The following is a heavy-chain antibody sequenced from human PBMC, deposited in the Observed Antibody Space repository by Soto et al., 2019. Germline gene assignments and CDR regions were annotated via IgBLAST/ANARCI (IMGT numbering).Heavy chain of an antibody. CDR2: INHTGGT. Sequence: SETLSLTCAVYGGSVNGYYWNWIRQPPGKGLEWIGEINHTGGTHYNPSLKGRVTMSVDTSKNQFSLRLSSVTAADTAIYYCATRITVFGLLIPPFDPWGPGTLVTVSS. CDR3: ATRITVFGLLIPPFDP. CDR1: GGSVNGYY. V-gene: IGHV4-34*01. D-gene: IGHD3-3*01. J-gene: IGHJ5*02.